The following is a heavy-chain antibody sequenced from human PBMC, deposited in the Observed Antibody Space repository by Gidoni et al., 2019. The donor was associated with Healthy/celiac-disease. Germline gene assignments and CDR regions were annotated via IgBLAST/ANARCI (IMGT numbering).Heavy chain of an antibody. J-gene: IGHJ5*02. V-gene: IGHV4-34*01. CDR3: ARARKVGGYHRSLIVGWFDP. D-gene: IGHD1-26*01. CDR1: GGSFSGYY. CDR2: INHSGST. Sequence: QVQLQQWGAGLLKPSETLSLTCAVYGGSFSGYYWSWIRQPPGKGLEWIGEINHSGSTNYNPSLKSRVTISVDTSKNQFSLKLSSVTAADTAVYYCARARKVGGYHRSLIVGWFDPWGQGTLVTVSS.